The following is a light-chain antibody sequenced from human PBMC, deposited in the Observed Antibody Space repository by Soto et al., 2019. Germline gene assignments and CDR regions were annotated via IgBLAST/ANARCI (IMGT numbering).Light chain of an antibody. J-gene: IGLJ1*01. CDR3: SSYTSDTPGYV. V-gene: IGLV2-14*01. Sequence: QSALTQPASVSGSPGQSITISCTGTSSDVGGYNYVSWYQQHPGKAPKLMIYEVSNRPSGVSSRFSGSKSGNTASLTISGLQAEDEADYYCSSYTSDTPGYVFGTGTKLTFL. CDR1: SSDVGGYNY. CDR2: EVS.